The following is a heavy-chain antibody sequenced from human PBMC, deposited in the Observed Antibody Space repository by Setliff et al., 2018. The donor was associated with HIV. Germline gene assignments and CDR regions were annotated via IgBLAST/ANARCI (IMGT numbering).Heavy chain of an antibody. D-gene: IGHD6-13*01. Sequence: ASVKVSCKASGYTFTDYYMHWVRQAPGQGLEWMGRINPNSGGTNYVQKFQGRVTMTRDTSINTAYMELSRLRSDDTAVYYCAMGVKGIAATGKYYFDYWGQGTLVTVSS. CDR1: GYTFTDYY. CDR3: AMGVKGIAATGKYYFDY. CDR2: INPNSGGT. V-gene: IGHV1-2*06. J-gene: IGHJ4*02.